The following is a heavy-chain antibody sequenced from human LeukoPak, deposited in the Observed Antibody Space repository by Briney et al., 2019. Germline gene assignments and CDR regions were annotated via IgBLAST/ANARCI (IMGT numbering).Heavy chain of an antibody. CDR3: ATRLLDYGDYQFDY. Sequence: PSGTLSLTCAVSGGSISSSNWWSWVRQPPGKGLEWIGEIYHSGSTNYNPSLKSRDTISVDKSKNQFSLKLSSVTAADTAVYYCATRLLDYGDYQFDYWGQGTLVTVSS. J-gene: IGHJ4*02. D-gene: IGHD4-17*01. CDR2: IYHSGST. V-gene: IGHV4-4*02. CDR1: GGSISSSNW.